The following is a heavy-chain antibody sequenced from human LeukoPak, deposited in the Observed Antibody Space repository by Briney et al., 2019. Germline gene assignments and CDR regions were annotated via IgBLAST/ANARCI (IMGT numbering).Heavy chain of an antibody. CDR3: ARGGFYYEVVFV. D-gene: IGHD3-22*01. CDR2: IYTSGST. CDR1: GGSISSGSYY. J-gene: IGHJ3*01. Sequence: PSETLSLTCTVSGGSISSGSYYWSWIRQPAGKGLEWIGRIYTSGSTNYNPSLKSRVTISVDTSKNQFSLKLSSVTAADTAVYYCARGGFYYEVVFVWGQGTMVTVSS. V-gene: IGHV4-61*02.